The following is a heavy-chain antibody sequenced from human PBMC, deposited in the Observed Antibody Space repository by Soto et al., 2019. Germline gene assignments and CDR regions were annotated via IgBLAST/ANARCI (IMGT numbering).Heavy chain of an antibody. Sequence: SETLSLTCAVYGGSFSGYYWSWIRQPPGKGLEWIGEINHSRSTNYNPSLKSRVTISVDTSKNQFSLKLSSVTAADTAVYYCARGGRWGYYYYYMDVWGKGTTVTVSS. CDR3: ARGGRWGYYYYYMDV. D-gene: IGHD3-16*01. J-gene: IGHJ6*03. CDR1: GGSFSGYY. CDR2: INHSRST. V-gene: IGHV4-34*01.